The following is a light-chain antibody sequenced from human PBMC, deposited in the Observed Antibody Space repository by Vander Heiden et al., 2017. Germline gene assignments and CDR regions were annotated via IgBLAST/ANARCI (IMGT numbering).Light chain of an antibody. V-gene: IGLV2-14*01. CDR3: CSRAGSLTYG. J-gene: IGLJ1*01. CDR2: EVN. CDR1: SSDVGGYNY. Sequence: QTALTQPASVSGSPGQSITISCTGTSSDVGGYNYVSWYQQHPGKVPKLIMFEVNNRPSGVSTRFSGFKSGNTASLTISGLQAEDEADDDCCSRAGSLTYGFGTGTQVTVL.